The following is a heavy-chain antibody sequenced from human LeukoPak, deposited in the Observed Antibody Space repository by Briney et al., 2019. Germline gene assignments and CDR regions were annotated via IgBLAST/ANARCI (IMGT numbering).Heavy chain of an antibody. CDR1: GGSFSNFY. CDR2: IVFSGTT. CDR3: ARDVNY. Sequence: SETLSLTCTVSGGSFSNFYWSWIRQSPGKGLEWIGYIVFSGTTNYNPSLRSRATISVDTPKNQFSLRLTSVTASDTAVYYCARDVNYWGQGTLVTVSS. V-gene: IGHV4-59*01. J-gene: IGHJ4*02.